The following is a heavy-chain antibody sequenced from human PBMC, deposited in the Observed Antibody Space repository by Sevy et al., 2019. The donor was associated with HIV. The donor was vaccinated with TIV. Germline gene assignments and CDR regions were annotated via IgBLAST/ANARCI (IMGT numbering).Heavy chain of an antibody. CDR1: GYTFTSYY. V-gene: IGHV1-46*01. D-gene: IGHD3-9*01. CDR3: ARDSDNYAILTGYYPFDY. J-gene: IGHJ4*02. Sequence: ASVKVSCKASGYTFTSYYMHWVRQAPGQGLEWMGIINPSGGSTSYAQKFQGRVTMTRDTSTSTVYMELSSLRSEDTAMYYCARDSDNYAILTGYYPFDYWGQGTLVTVSS. CDR2: INPSGGST.